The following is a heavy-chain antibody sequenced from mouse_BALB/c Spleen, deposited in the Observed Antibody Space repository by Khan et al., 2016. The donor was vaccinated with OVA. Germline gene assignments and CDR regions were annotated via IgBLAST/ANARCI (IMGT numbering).Heavy chain of an antibody. J-gene: IGHJ3*01. V-gene: IGHV14-3*02. CDR3: ATLYVNPCAF. D-gene: IGHD2-1*01. Sequence: VQLQQSGAELVKPGASVKLSCSASGFNIKDTYIHWMKQRPEQGLEWIGRIDPPNDDSKYGPKFQAKATLTADTYSNTAYLQLSSLTSEDTAVYYCATLYVNPCAFWGQGTLVSVSA. CDR1: GFNIKDTY. CDR2: IDPPNDDS.